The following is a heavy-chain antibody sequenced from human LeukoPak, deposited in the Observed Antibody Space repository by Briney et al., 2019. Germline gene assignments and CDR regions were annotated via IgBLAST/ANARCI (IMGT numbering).Heavy chain of an antibody. V-gene: IGHV1-2*02. CDR1: GYTFTGYY. D-gene: IGHD2-21*01. J-gene: IGHJ4*02. CDR2: INPNSGGT. Sequence: GASVKVSCKASGYTFTGYYMHWVRQAPGQGLEWMGWINPNSGGTNYAQKFQGRVTMTRDTSISTAYMELSRLRSDDTAVYYCARDGMDTKGLAYCGGDCYYWGQGTLVTVSS. CDR3: ARDGMDTKGLAYCGGDCYY.